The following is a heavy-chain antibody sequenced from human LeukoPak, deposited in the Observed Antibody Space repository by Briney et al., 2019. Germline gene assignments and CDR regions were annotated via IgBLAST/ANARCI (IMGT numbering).Heavy chain of an antibody. CDR2: IYYSGST. CDR3: AREAHPVRGVS. J-gene: IGHJ5*02. V-gene: IGHV4-59*06. CDR1: GGSISSYY. D-gene: IGHD3-10*01. Sequence: SETLSLTCTVSGGSISSYYWSWIRQPPGKGLEWIGYIYYSGSTYYNPSLKSRVTISVDTSKNQFSLKLSSVTAADTAVYYCAREAHPVRGVSWGQGTLVTVSS.